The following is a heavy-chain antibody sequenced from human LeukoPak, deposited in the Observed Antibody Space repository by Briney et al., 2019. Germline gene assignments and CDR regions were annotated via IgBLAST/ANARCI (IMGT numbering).Heavy chain of an antibody. J-gene: IGHJ5*02. CDR1: GGSISSYY. CDR2: IYYSGST. Sequence: SETLSLTCTVSGGSISSYYWSWIRQPPGKGLEWIGYIYYSGSTNYNPSLKSRVTISVDTSKNQSSLKLSSVTAADTAVYYCARDSSGYYPYNWFDPWGQGTLVTVSS. D-gene: IGHD3-22*01. CDR3: ARDSSGYYPYNWFDP. V-gene: IGHV4-59*01.